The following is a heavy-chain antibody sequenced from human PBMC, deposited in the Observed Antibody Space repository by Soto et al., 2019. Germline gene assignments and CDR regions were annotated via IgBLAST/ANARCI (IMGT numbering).Heavy chain of an antibody. CDR3: ARAVYDSSGLNRVFDY. CDR1: GGSISSYY. CDR2: IYYSGST. J-gene: IGHJ4*02. V-gene: IGHV4-59*01. D-gene: IGHD3-22*01. Sequence: SETLSLTCTVSGGSISSYYWSWIRQPPGKGLEWIGYIYYSGSTNYNPSLKSRVTISVDTSKNQFSLKLSSVTAADTAVYYCARAVYDSSGLNRVFDYWGQGTLVTVSS.